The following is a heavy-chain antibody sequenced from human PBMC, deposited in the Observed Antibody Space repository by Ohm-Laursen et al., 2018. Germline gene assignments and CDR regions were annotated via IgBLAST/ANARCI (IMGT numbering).Heavy chain of an antibody. CDR1: GFTFSSYE. CDR3: ATDPWGGYSYGLAS. J-gene: IGHJ5*02. CDR2: ISSSGSTI. D-gene: IGHD5-18*01. V-gene: IGHV3-48*03. Sequence: SLRLSCTASGFTFSSYEMNWVRQAPGKGLEWVSYISSSGSTIYYADSVKGRFTISRDNSKNTLYLQMNGLRAEDTAVYHCATDPWGGYSYGLASWGQGTLVTVSS.